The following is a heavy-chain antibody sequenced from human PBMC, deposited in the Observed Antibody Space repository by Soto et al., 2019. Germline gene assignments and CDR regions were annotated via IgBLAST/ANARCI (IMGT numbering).Heavy chain of an antibody. D-gene: IGHD5-12*01. Sequence: SETLSLTCTVSGGSISSGDYYWSWIRQPPGKGLEWIGYIYYSGSTYYNPSLKSRVTISVDTSKNQFSLKLSSVTAADTAVYYCARSPRGYSGYDWVFDYWGQGTLVTVSS. J-gene: IGHJ4*02. CDR3: ARSPRGYSGYDWVFDY. CDR1: GGSISSGDYY. CDR2: IYYSGST. V-gene: IGHV4-30-4*01.